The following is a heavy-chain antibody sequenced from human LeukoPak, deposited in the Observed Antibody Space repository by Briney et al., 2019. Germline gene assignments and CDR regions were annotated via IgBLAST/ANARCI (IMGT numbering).Heavy chain of an antibody. CDR3: AKGYSSGWTPFDY. CDR1: GLILRGHA. Sequence: HSGGSLTLSCEASGLILRGHAMSWVRQAPGKGLEWASGIGDSGEIERYADSVKGRFTISRDNFRNTVYLEMRSLRPEDTAVYYCAKGYSSGWTPFDYWGQGAQVTVSS. D-gene: IGHD6-19*01. J-gene: IGHJ4*02. CDR2: IGDSGEIE. V-gene: IGHV3-23*01.